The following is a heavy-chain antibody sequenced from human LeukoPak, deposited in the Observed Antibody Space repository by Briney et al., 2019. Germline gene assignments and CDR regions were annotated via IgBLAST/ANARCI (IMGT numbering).Heavy chain of an antibody. D-gene: IGHD6-19*01. J-gene: IGHJ4*02. CDR2: IKSKTDGGTT. CDR1: GFTFSNAW. CDR3: TTLRRLRLWLVPSVVLNDY. Sequence: KPGGSLRLSCAASGFTFSNAWMSWVRQAPGKGLEWVGRIKSKTDGGTTDYAAPVKGRFTISRDDSKNTLYLQKNSLKTEDTAVYYCTTLRRLRLWLVPSVVLNDYWGQGTLVTVSS. V-gene: IGHV3-15*01.